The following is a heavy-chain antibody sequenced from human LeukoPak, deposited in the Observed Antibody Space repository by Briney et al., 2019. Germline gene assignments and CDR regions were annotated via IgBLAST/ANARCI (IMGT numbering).Heavy chain of an antibody. CDR2: IHYSGST. CDR3: ARWYSSGWAVDY. Sequence: PSETLSLTCTVSGGTISSYYWNWIRQPPGKGLEWIGYIHYSGSTKYNPSLKSRVTRSVDTSKNQFSLKLSSVTAADTAVYYCARWYSSGWAVDYWGQGTLVTVSS. V-gene: IGHV4-59*08. CDR1: GGTISSYY. J-gene: IGHJ4*02. D-gene: IGHD6-19*01.